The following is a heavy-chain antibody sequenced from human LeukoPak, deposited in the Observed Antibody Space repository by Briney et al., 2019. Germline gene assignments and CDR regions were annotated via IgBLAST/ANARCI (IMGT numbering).Heavy chain of an antibody. CDR3: ARHPNPYYYDGSGYPFDY. CDR1: GGSISSSSYY. V-gene: IGHV4-39*01. Sequence: SETLSLTCTVSGGSISSSSYYWGWIRQPPGKGLEWIGSIYYSGSTYYNPSLKSRVTISVDTSKNQFSLKLSSVTAADTAVYYCARHPNPYYYDGSGYPFDYWGQGTLVTVSS. J-gene: IGHJ4*02. D-gene: IGHD3-22*01. CDR2: IYYSGST.